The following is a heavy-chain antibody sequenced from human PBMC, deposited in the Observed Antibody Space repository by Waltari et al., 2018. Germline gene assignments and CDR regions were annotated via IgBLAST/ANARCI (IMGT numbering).Heavy chain of an antibody. CDR2: SSSSGSTI. CDR3: ASEPEILEMATIEVDY. J-gene: IGHJ4*02. V-gene: IGHV3-48*03. Sequence: EVQLVESGGGLVPPGGSLRLSCAASGFTFSSYEMNWVRQAHGKGLEWVSYSSSSGSTIYYAGSVKGRFTISRDNAKNSLYLQMNSLRAEDTAVYYCASEPEILEMATIEVDYWGQGTLVTVSS. D-gene: IGHD5-12*01. CDR1: GFTFSSYE.